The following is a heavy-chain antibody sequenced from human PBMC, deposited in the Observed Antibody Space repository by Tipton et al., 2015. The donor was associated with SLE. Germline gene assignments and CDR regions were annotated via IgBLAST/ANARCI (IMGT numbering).Heavy chain of an antibody. CDR1: GYTFTSYG. CDR2: IIPIFGTA. V-gene: IGHV1-69*05. D-gene: IGHD2/OR15-2a*01. CDR3: ARGKTFDGMDV. Sequence: QLVQSGAEVKKPGASVKVSCKASGYTFTSYGISWVRQAPGQGLEWMGGIIPIFGTANYAQKFQGRVTITTDESTSTAYMELSSLRSDDTAVYYCARGKTFDGMDVWGQGTTVTVSS. J-gene: IGHJ6*02.